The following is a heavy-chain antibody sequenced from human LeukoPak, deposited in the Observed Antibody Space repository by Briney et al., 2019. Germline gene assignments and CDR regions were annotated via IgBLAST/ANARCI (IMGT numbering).Heavy chain of an antibody. V-gene: IGHV3-30*18. CDR1: GFTFSSYG. Sequence: QPGRSLRLSCAASGFTFSSYGMHWVRQAPGKGLEWVAVISYDGSNKYYADSVKGRFTISRDNSKNTLYLQMNSLRAEDTAVYYCAKVGGYGDYIIDYWGQGTLVTVSS. CDR3: AKVGGYGDYIIDY. D-gene: IGHD4-17*01. CDR2: ISYDGSNK. J-gene: IGHJ4*02.